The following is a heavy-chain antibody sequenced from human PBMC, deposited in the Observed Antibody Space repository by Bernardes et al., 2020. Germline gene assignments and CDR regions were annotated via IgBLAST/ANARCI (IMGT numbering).Heavy chain of an antibody. J-gene: IGHJ4*02. CDR1: GYTFTGYY. CDR3: ARGQGSSWTAVWRD. D-gene: IGHD6-13*01. V-gene: IGHV1-2*06. CDR2: INPNSGGT. Sequence: ASVKVSCKASGYTFTGYYMHWVRQAPGQGLEWMGRINPNSGGTNYAQKFQGRVTMTRDTSISTAYMELSRLRSDDTAVYYCARGQGSSWTAVWRDWGQGTLVTVSS.